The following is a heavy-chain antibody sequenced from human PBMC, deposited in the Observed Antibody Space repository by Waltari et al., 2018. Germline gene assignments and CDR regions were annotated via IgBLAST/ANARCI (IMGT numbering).Heavy chain of an antibody. D-gene: IGHD3-10*01. CDR3: ARTMVRGVIKYAHYYYYYMDV. Sequence: QVQLQQWGAGLLKPSETLSLTCAVYGGSFSGYYWSWIRQPPGTGLGWIGEINHSGSTNYNPSLKSRGTISVDTSKNQFSLKLRSVTAADTAVYYCARTMVRGVIKYAHYYYYYMDVWGKGTTVTVSS. CDR2: INHSGST. CDR1: GGSFSGYY. J-gene: IGHJ6*03. V-gene: IGHV4-34*01.